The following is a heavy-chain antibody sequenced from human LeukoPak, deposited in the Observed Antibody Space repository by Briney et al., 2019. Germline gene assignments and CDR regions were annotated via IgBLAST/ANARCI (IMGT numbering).Heavy chain of an antibody. J-gene: IGHJ4*02. D-gene: IGHD3-22*01. CDR3: AKEDRSDSSGYNDY. V-gene: IGHV3-23*01. CDR1: GFTFCSFA. Sequence: PGVSLTLSCAASGFTFCSFAMIWVRQAPGRGVEGVSDISGSGGSTYYAHCLKGRFTNSRDNSKSTLYLQMNSLRAEDTAVYYCAKEDRSDSSGYNDYWGQGTLVTVSS. CDR2: ISGSGGST.